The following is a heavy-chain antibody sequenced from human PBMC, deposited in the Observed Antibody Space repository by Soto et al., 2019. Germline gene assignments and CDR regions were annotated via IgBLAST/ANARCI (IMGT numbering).Heavy chain of an antibody. D-gene: IGHD2-21*02. Sequence: SGGSLRLSCAGSGFTFRSYEMDWVRQAPGKGLEWVSYVSSTGNPIYYADSVKGRFTISRDNAKNSLYLQMNSLRAEDTAVYYCALSLTYCGGDCYSDYWGQGTLVTVSS. CDR3: ALSLTYCGGDCYSDY. J-gene: IGHJ4*02. V-gene: IGHV3-48*03. CDR2: VSSTGNPI. CDR1: GFTFRSYE.